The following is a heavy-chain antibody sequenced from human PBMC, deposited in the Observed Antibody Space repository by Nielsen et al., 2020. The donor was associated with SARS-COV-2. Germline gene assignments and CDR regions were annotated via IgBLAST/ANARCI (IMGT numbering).Heavy chain of an antibody. CDR2: ISWNSGSI. J-gene: IGHJ6*03. V-gene: IGHV3-9*01. CDR1: GFTFDDYA. CDR3: ARAPLDYYYYYYMDV. Sequence: SLKISCAASGFTFDDYAMHWVRQAPGKGLEWVSGISWNSGSIGYADSVKGRFTISRDNAKNTLYLQMNSLRAEDTAVYYCARAPLDYYYYYYMDVWGKGTTVTVSS.